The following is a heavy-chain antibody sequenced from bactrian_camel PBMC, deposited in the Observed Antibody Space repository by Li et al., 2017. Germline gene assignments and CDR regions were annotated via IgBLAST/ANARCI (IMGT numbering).Heavy chain of an antibody. J-gene: IGHJ4*01. CDR2: INSGGGST. CDR3: AARFLCSGGFSTVPGD. V-gene: IGHV3S40*01. D-gene: IGHD2*01. CDR1: GFTFSSYD. Sequence: VQLVESGGGLVQPGGSLRLSCAASGFTFSSYDVSWVRQAPGKGLEWVSAINSGGGSTYYADSVKGRFTISKDNAKNTLYLQMNNLKPEDSGMYYCAARFLCSGGFSTVPGDWGQGTQVTVS.